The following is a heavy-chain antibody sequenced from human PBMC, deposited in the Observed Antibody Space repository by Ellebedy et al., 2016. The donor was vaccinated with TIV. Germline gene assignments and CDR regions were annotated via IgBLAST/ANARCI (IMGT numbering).Heavy chain of an antibody. J-gene: IGHJ4*02. CDR1: GYTFTNYH. Sequence: ASVKVSCXASGYTFTNYHMHWVRQAPGQGPAWMGIINPSIDSTSYALKFQGRVTVTRDTSTRAIYMELSSLTSEDTAVYYCARDRTGSWTFDYWGQGTLVTVSS. D-gene: IGHD1-26*01. V-gene: IGHV1-46*01. CDR2: INPSIDST. CDR3: ARDRTGSWTFDY.